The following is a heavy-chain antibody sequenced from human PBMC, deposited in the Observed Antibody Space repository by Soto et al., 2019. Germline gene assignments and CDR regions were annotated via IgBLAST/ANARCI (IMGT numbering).Heavy chain of an antibody. D-gene: IGHD5-18*01. CDR1: GFTFSSYA. CDR3: AKDRAYSIDV. Sequence: EVQLLESGGGLVQPGGSLRLSCAASGFTFSSYAMRWVRQAPEKGLEWVSDISGTGGTKYYAESVEGRFTVSRDNSENTVDLEIDSLRAEDTAIYYCAKDRAYSIDVWGQGTMVTVSS. V-gene: IGHV3-23*01. CDR2: ISGTGGTK. J-gene: IGHJ3*01.